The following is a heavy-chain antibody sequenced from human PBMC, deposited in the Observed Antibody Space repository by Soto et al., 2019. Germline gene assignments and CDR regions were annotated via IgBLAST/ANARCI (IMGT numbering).Heavy chain of an antibody. CDR2: INAGNGNT. J-gene: IGHJ4*02. CDR1: GYTFTSYA. CDR3: ATPQGYDDYLDS. D-gene: IGHD3-22*01. Sequence: ASVKVSCKASGYTFTSYAMHWVRQAPGQRLEWMGWINAGNGNTKYSQKFQGRVTITRDTSGNTAYLELNSLISEDTAVYYCATPQGYDDYLDSWGQGNLVTVSS. V-gene: IGHV1-3*01.